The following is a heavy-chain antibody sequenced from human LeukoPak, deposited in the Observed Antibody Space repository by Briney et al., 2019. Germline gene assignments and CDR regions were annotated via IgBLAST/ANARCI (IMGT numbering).Heavy chain of an antibody. CDR3: AKSSPPPLTY. Sequence: GGSLRLSCAASGFTFSSYGMSWVRQAPGKGLEWVSAISGSGGSTYYADSVKGRFTISRDNAKNSLYLQMNSLRAEDTALYYCAKSSPPPLTYWGQGTLVTVSS. CDR2: ISGSGGST. V-gene: IGHV3-23*01. CDR1: GFTFSSYG. J-gene: IGHJ4*02.